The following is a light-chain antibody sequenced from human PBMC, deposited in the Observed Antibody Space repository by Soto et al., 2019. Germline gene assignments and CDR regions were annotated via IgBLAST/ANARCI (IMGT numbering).Light chain of an antibody. V-gene: IGKV1-39*01. CDR1: QGISTY. J-gene: IGKJ1*01. CDR2: AAS. CDR3: QQSYSTAWT. Sequence: DIQMTQSPSSLSESAGDRVTITCRASQGISTYLAWYQQKPGKAPKLLIYAASSLQSGVPSRFSGSGSETDFTLTISSLQPEDFATYSCQQSYSTAWTFGQGTKVDIK.